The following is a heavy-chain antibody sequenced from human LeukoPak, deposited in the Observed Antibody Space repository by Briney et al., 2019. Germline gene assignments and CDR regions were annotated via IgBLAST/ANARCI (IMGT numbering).Heavy chain of an antibody. CDR2: IWNDGTYK. CDR3: AKPTEGSGSFLINY. Sequence: GGSLRLSCAASGFTFSSYGMHWVRQTPGKGLEWVAVIWNDGTYKYYSDSVKGRFTISRDNSKSTLYLQMNSLRAEDTAVYYCAKPTEGSGSFLINYWGQGTLVTVSS. J-gene: IGHJ4*02. D-gene: IGHD1-26*01. V-gene: IGHV3-33*06. CDR1: GFTFSSYG.